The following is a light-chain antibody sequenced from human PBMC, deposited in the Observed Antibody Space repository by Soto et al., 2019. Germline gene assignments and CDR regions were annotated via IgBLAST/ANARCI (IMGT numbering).Light chain of an antibody. J-gene: IGKJ4*01. Sequence: DLQMTQSPASLSASVGDRVTITCQASQGITNFLNWYQQKPGQAPKVLIYDASILEPGVSSRFSGSGSGTEFTLTINTLQPEDIATYYCQQYHNLPLTFGGGTKVEIK. CDR2: DAS. CDR3: QQYHNLPLT. V-gene: IGKV1-33*01. CDR1: QGITNF.